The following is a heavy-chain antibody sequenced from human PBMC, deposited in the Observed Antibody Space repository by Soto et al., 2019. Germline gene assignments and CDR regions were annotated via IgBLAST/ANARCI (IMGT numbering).Heavy chain of an antibody. Sequence: NPSETLSLTCAVYGGSVNGYYWNWIRQPPGKGLEWIGEINHTGGTHYNPSLKSRVTMSVDTSKNQFSLRLSSVTVADTAIYYCATRITVFGLLIPPFDPWGQGTQVTVSS. CDR2: INHTGGT. CDR3: ATRITVFGLLIPPFDP. J-gene: IGHJ5*02. D-gene: IGHD3-3*01. V-gene: IGHV4-34*01. CDR1: GGSVNGYY.